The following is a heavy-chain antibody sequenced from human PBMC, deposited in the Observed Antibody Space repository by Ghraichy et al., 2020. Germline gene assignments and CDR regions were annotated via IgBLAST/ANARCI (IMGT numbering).Heavy chain of an antibody. Sequence: GGSLRLSCAASGFTFSSCFMSWVRQTPGKGLEWVSSVSSSGGSTYYPDSVKGRFTISRDNSKNTLYLQMNSLRAEDTAIYYCVKRPGSSGGSFEYWGQGALFAIS. J-gene: IGHJ4*02. CDR2: VSSSGGST. V-gene: IGHV3-23*01. CDR1: GFTFSSCF. D-gene: IGHD3-10*01. CDR3: VKRPGSSGGSFEY.